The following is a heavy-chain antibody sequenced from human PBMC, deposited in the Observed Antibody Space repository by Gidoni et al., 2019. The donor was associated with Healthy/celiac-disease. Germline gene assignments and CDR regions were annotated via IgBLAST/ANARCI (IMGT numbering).Heavy chain of an antibody. Sequence: QVQLVQSGAEVKKPGSSVKVSCKASGGTFSSYAISWVRQAPGQGLEWMGRIIPILGIANYAQKFQGRVTITADKSTSTAYMELSSLRSEDTAVYYCAREVYYYDSKGGREYYFDYWGQGTLVTVSS. J-gene: IGHJ4*02. CDR2: IIPILGIA. CDR3: AREVYYYDSKGGREYYFDY. CDR1: GGTFSSYA. D-gene: IGHD3-22*01. V-gene: IGHV1-69*09.